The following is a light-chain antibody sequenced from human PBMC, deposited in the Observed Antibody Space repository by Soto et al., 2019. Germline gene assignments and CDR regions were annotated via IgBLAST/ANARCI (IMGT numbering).Light chain of an antibody. CDR2: SGN. Sequence: QPVLTQAPSASGTPGQRVTISCSGSSSNIGGGHTVNWYQQVPGTAPKLLIHSGNQRPSGVPDRFSASKSGTSASLAISGLQSEDEADYYCASWDDSLKGHVFGGGTQLTVL. CDR1: SSNIGGGHT. J-gene: IGLJ7*01. CDR3: ASWDDSLKGHV. V-gene: IGLV1-44*01.